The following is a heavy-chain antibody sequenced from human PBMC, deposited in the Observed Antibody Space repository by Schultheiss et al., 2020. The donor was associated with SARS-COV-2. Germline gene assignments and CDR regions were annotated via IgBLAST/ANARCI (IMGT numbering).Heavy chain of an antibody. Sequence: GGSLRLSCAASGFTFSSYAMHWVRQAPGKGLEWVAVISYDGSNKYYADSVKGRFTISRDNSKNTLYLQMNSLRAEDTAVYYCASIAAAGTFDYWGQGTLVTVSS. V-gene: IGHV3-30*01. CDR2: ISYDGSNK. D-gene: IGHD6-13*01. CDR3: ASIAAAGTFDY. CDR1: GFTFSSYA. J-gene: IGHJ4*02.